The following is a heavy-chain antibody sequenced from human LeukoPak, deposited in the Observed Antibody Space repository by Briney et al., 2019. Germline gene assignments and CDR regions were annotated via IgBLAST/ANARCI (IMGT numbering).Heavy chain of an antibody. D-gene: IGHD6-19*01. CDR1: GGSISSYY. CDR2: IYYSGCT. CDR3: ARDPGSGWLLGQYYYYGMDV. V-gene: IGHV4-59*01. Sequence: PSETLSLTCTVSGGSISSYYWSWIRQPPGKGLEWIGYIYYSGCTNYNPSLKSRVTISVDTSKNQFSLKLSSVTAADTAVYYCARDPGSGWLLGQYYYYGMDVWGQGTTVTVSS. J-gene: IGHJ6*02.